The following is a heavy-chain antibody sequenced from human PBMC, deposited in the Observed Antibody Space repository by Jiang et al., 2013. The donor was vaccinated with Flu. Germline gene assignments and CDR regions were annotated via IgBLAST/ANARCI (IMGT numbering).Heavy chain of an antibody. CDR2: IYYSGST. Sequence: GSGLVKPSETLSLTCTVSGGSISSYYWSWIRQPPGKGLEWIGYIYYSGSTNYNPSLKSRVTISVDTSKNQFSLKLNSVTAADTAVYYCARVMYYYDSSGYYYGWFDPWGQGTLVTVS. CDR1: GGSISSYY. J-gene: IGHJ5*02. D-gene: IGHD3-22*01. CDR3: ARVMYYYDSSGYYYGWFDP. V-gene: IGHV4-59*01.